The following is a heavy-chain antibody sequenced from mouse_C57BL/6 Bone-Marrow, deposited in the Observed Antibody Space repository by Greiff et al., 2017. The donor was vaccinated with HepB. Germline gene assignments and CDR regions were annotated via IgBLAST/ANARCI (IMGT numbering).Heavy chain of an antibody. CDR2: ISNGGGST. CDR3: ARHDDDGRFAY. CDR1: GFTFSDYY. V-gene: IGHV5-12*01. D-gene: IGHD2-3*01. J-gene: IGHJ3*01. Sequence: KLVESGGGLVQPGGSLKLSCAASGFTFSDYYMYWVRQTPEKRLEWVAYISNGGGSTYYPDTVKGRFTISRDNAKNTLYLQMSRLKSEDTAMYYCARHDDDGRFAYWGQGTLVTVSA.